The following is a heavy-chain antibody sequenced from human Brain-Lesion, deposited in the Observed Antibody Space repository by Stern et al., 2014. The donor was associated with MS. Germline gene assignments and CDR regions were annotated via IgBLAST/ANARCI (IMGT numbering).Heavy chain of an antibody. CDR2: MYHSGIT. D-gene: IGHD1-26*01. CDR3: ASNRGSGSFFDS. V-gene: IGHV4-4*02. CDR1: GGSISSGNW. Sequence: QVQLVQSGPGLVKPSGTLSLTCAVSGGSISSGNWWSWVRQSPGKRLEWIGEMYHSGITNYNPSLESRVSISMDKSKNQFSLKVYSLTAADTAVYYCASNRGSGSFFDSWGQGSLVTVSS. J-gene: IGHJ4*02.